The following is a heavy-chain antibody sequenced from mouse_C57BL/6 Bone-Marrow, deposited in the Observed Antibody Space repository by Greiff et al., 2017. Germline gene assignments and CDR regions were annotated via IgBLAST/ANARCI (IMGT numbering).Heavy chain of an antibody. J-gene: IGHJ2*01. V-gene: IGHV5-17*01. Sequence: EVKLVESGGGLVKPGGSLKLSCAASGFTFSDYGMHWVRQAPEKGLEWVAYISSGSSTIYYADTVKGRFTISRDNAKNTLFLQMTSLRSEDTAMXYCARRDYGDFEYWGQGTTLTVSS. CDR1: GFTFSDYG. D-gene: IGHD2-4*01. CDR2: ISSGSSTI. CDR3: ARRDYGDFEY.